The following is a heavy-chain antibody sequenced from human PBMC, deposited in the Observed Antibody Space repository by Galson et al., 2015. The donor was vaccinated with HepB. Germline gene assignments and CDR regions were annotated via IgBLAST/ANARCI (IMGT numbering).Heavy chain of an antibody. V-gene: IGHV4-39*01. Sequence: ETLSLTCTVSSGSITSSGFYWGWIRQPPGKGLAWIGSIASRGKTYYNSSLKSRVTMSVDTSKNQFSLSLRSVTASDTAVYYCARMYGAGTFWGPLIGPWGQGTLVTVSS. D-gene: IGHD3-10*01. CDR2: IASRGKT. CDR1: SGSITSSGFY. CDR3: ARMYGAGTFWGPLIGP. J-gene: IGHJ5*02.